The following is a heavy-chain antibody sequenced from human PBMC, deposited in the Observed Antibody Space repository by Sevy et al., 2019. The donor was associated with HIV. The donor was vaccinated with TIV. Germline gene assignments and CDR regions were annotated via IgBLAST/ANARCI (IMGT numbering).Heavy chain of an antibody. CDR1: GFTFGDYA. V-gene: IGHV3-49*03. D-gene: IGHD2-2*03. CDR3: TRAGIGSGYCSSTSCSQDY. J-gene: IGHJ4*02. Sequence: GGSLRLSCTASGFTFGDYAMSWFRQAPGKGLEWVGFIRSKAYGGTTEYAASVKGRFTISRDDSKSIAYLQMNSLKTEDTAVYYCTRAGIGSGYCSSTSCSQDYWGQGTLVTDSS. CDR2: IRSKAYGGTT.